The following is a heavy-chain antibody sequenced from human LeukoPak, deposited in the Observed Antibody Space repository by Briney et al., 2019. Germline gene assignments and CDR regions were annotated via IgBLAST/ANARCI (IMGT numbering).Heavy chain of an antibody. V-gene: IGHV3-11*06. D-gene: IGHD3-10*01. J-gene: IGHJ4*02. CDR2: ISSSSSYT. CDR1: GFTFSDYY. Sequence: GRSLRLSCAASGFTFSDYYMSWIRQAPGKGLEWVSYISSSSSYTNYADSVKGRFTISRDNAKNSLYLQMNSLRAEDTAVYYCASVSGFGEPKWGQGTLVTVSS. CDR3: ASVSGFGEPK.